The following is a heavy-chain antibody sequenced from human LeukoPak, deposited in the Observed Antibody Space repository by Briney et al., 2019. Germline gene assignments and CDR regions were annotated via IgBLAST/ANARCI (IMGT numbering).Heavy chain of an antibody. J-gene: IGHJ4*02. CDR1: GYTFTSYY. Sequence: GASVKVSCKASGYTFTSYYMHWVRQAPGQGLEWKGIINPSGGSTSYAQKFQGRVTMTRDTSTSTVYMELSSLRSEDTAVYYCALSSSPLRPDYWGQGTLVTVSS. CDR3: ALSSSPLRPDY. CDR2: INPSGGST. D-gene: IGHD6-6*01. V-gene: IGHV1-46*01.